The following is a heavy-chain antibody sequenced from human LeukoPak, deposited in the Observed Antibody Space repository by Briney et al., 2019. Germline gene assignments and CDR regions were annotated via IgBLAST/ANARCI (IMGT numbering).Heavy chain of an antibody. D-gene: IGHD6-19*01. CDR3: VTSGGWPYYFDY. CDR2: FDPEDGET. CDR1: GYTLTELS. V-gene: IGHV1-24*01. J-gene: IGHJ4*02. Sequence: ASVKVSCKVSGYTLTELSMHWVRQAPGKGLEWMGGFDPEDGETIYAQKFQGRVTMTEDTSTDTAYMELSSLRSEDTAVYYCVTSGGWPYYFDYWGQGTLVTVSS.